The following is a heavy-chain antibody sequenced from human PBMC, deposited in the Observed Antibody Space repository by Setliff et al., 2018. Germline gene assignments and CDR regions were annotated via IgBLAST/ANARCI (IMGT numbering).Heavy chain of an antibody. D-gene: IGHD3-3*01. CDR3: ARMTGFQYIDV. CDR1: GGSISYNY. V-gene: IGHV4-4*07. J-gene: IGHJ6*03. CDR2: INTSGST. Sequence: TSETLSLTCTVSGGSISYNYWSWIRQPAGKGLQWIGRINTSGSTKYNPSLKSRVTMSVDTSKNQFSLKLSSVTAADTAVYYCARMTGFQYIDVWGKGTTVTVSS.